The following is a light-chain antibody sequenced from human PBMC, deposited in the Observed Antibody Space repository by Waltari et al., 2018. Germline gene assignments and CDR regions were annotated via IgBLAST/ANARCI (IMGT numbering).Light chain of an antibody. CDR2: EVT. V-gene: IGLV2-8*01. CDR3: TAFAGGNTVI. CDR1: GSDVGAYNY. Sequence: QSALTQPPSASGSPGQPVTISCTGSGSDVGAYNYVSWYQHHPGKAPKLMIYEVTKRPSGVRDRFSGSKSDNSASLTVSGLQPDDEAYYYCTAFAGGNTVIFGGGTKLTVL. J-gene: IGLJ2*01.